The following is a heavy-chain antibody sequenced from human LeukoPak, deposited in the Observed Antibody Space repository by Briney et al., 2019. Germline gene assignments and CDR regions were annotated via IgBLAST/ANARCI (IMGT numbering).Heavy chain of an antibody. CDR2: IYLSGST. CDR1: GGSISSGGYS. Sequence: SQTLSLTCAVSGGSISSGGYSWSWIRQPPGKGLEWIGYIYLSGSTYYNPSLKSRVTLSVDRSKNQFSLKLSSVTAADTAVYYCANYYYDSRYFDYWGQGTLVTVSS. CDR3: ANYYYDSRYFDY. D-gene: IGHD3-22*01. J-gene: IGHJ4*02. V-gene: IGHV4-30-2*01.